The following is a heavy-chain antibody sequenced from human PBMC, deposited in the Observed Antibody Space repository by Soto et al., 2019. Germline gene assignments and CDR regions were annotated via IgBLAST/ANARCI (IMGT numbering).Heavy chain of an antibody. CDR3: ARDPRYSYGNT. Sequence: VASVKVSCKASGYTFTSYAMNWVRQAPGQRLEWMGWINAGNGNTKYSQKFQGRVTITRDTSASTAYMELSSLRSEDTAVYYCARDPRYSYGNTWGRGTLVTVSS. J-gene: IGHJ5*02. CDR1: GYTFTSYA. V-gene: IGHV1-3*01. CDR2: INAGNGNT. D-gene: IGHD5-18*01.